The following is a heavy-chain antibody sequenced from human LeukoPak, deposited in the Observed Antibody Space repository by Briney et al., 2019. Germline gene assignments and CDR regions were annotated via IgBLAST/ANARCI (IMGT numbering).Heavy chain of an antibody. J-gene: IGHJ6*04. CDR3: AELGITMIGGV. V-gene: IGHV3-74*01. CDR2: IGGSGGST. Sequence: GGSLRLSCEASGFTFNGHWMHWVRQAPGKGLVWVSAIGGSGGSTYYADSVKGRFTISRDNAKNSLYLQMNSLRAEDTAVYYCAELGITMIGGVWGKGTTATISS. D-gene: IGHD3-10*02. CDR1: GFTFNGHW.